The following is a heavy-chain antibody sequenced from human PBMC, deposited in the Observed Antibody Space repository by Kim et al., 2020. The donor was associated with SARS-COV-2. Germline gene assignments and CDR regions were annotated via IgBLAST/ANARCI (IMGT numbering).Heavy chain of an antibody. CDR2: ISGSDGST. D-gene: IGHD3-10*01. CDR1: GFTFSNYA. Sequence: GGSLRLSCAASGFTFSNYAMSWVRQAPGKGLEWVSTISGSDGSTYYADSVRGRFTISRDNSKNTLYLQINSLRAEDTAVYYCAKKFHYGSGSYLYYFDYWGQGTLVTVSS. V-gene: IGHV3-23*01. J-gene: IGHJ4*02. CDR3: AKKFHYGSGSYLYYFDY.